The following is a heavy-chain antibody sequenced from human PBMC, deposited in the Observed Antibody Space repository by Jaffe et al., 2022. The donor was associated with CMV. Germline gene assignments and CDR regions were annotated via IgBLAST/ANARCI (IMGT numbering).Heavy chain of an antibody. CDR1: GFTFSSYG. V-gene: IGHV3-33*01. CDR2: IWYDGSNK. J-gene: IGHJ3*02. D-gene: IGHD1-26*01. Sequence: QVQLVESGGGVVQPGRSLRLSCAASGFTFSSYGMHWVRQAPGKGLEWVAVIWYDGSNKYYADSVKGRFTISRDNSKNTLYLQMNSLRAEDTAVYYCARARDMGATWGAFDIWGQGTMVTVSS. CDR3: ARARDMGATWGAFDI.